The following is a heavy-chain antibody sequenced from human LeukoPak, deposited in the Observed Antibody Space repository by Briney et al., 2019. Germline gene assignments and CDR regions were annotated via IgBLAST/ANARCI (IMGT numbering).Heavy chain of an antibody. V-gene: IGHV1-69*06. CDR3: ARAPITMVRGVIHSYYYYYYMDV. Sequence: GASVKVSCKASGYIFTSYAISWVRQAPGQGLEWMGGIIPIFGTANYAQKFQGRVTITADKSTSTAYMELSSLRSEDTAVYYCARAPITMVRGVIHSYYYYYYMDVWGKGTTVTVSS. J-gene: IGHJ6*03. CDR2: IIPIFGTA. CDR1: GYIFTSYA. D-gene: IGHD3-10*01.